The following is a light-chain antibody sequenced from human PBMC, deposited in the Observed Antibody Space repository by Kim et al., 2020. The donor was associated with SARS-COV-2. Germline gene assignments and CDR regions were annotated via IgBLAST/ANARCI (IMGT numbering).Light chain of an antibody. J-gene: IGKJ1*01. CDR1: QIVSSSY. V-gene: IGKV3-20*01. Sequence: ENVLTQSPGTLSLSPGERATLSCRASQIVSSSYLAWYQQKPGQAPRLLIHGASSRATGIPDRFSGSGSGTDFTLTISRLEPEDFAVYYCHQYGSSPWTFGQGTKVDIK. CDR2: GAS. CDR3: HQYGSSPWT.